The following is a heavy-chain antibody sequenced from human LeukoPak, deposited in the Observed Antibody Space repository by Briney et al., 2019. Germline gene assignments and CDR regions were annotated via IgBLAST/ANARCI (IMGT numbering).Heavy chain of an antibody. CDR3: ARRTMIQGVYSLDY. CDR1: GFTFSSYA. D-gene: IGHD3-10*01. J-gene: IGHJ4*02. V-gene: IGHV3-48*01. Sequence: GGSLRLSCAASGFTFSSYAFNCVRQAPGKGLEWVSYISTTDKTIYYADSVQGRFTISRDNAKNSLYLQMNSLSTEDTALYYCARRTMIQGVYSLDYWGQGTLVTVSS. CDR2: ISTTDKTI.